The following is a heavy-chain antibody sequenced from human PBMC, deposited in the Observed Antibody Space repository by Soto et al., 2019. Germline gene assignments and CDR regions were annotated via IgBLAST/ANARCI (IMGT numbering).Heavy chain of an antibody. CDR1: VFTFSSYA. CDR2: ISGSGGST. Sequence: GGSLRLSCAASVFTFSSYAMSWVRQAPGKGLEWVSAISGSGGSTYYADSVKGRFTISRDNSKNTLYLQMNSLRAEDTAVYYCAKDGGIYYGSGSRMDVWGQGTTVTVSS. J-gene: IGHJ6*02. V-gene: IGHV3-23*01. CDR3: AKDGGIYYGSGSRMDV. D-gene: IGHD3-10*01.